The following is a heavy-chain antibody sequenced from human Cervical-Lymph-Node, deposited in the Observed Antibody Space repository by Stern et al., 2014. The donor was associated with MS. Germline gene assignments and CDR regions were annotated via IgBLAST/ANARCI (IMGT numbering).Heavy chain of an antibody. V-gene: IGHV5-51*01. CDR2: IYPYDSDT. J-gene: IGHJ4*02. CDR3: ARHVQGFDY. CDR1: GYSFTIYY. Sequence: QLVQSGAEVKKPGESLKISCKLSGYSFTIYYIAWVRQMPGKGLEWMGFIYPYDSDTTYSPSFKGQVTISADKSIPTAYLQWSSLRASDTAMYYCARHVQGFDYWGQGTLVTVSS.